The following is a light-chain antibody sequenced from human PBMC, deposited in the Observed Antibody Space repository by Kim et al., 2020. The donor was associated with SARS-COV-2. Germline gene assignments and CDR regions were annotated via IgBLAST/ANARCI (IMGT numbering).Light chain of an antibody. CDR1: QTLNSNY. CDR2: GAS. Sequence: EIVLTQSPGTLSLSPGEGVTLSCRAGQTLNSNYLAWYQQKPGQAPRLLVYGASSRATDIPHRFSGSGSGTDFTLIIDRLEPEDFAVYFCQQYASAPYTFGQGTKLEI. J-gene: IGKJ2*01. CDR3: QQYASAPYT. V-gene: IGKV3-20*01.